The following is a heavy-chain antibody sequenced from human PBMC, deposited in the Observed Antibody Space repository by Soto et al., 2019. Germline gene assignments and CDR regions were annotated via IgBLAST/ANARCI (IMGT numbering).Heavy chain of an antibody. Sequence: PSETLSLTCTVSGGSITSGGHYWSWIRQHPGKGLEWIGYIYFNGITYYNPSLKSRVTMLVDTSKNQSSLKLSSVTAADTAVYYCARDYGGHSNSDYWGQGTQVTVS. CDR1: GGSITSGGHY. D-gene: IGHD4-17*01. CDR2: IYFNGIT. V-gene: IGHV4-31*03. CDR3: ARDYGGHSNSDY. J-gene: IGHJ4*02.